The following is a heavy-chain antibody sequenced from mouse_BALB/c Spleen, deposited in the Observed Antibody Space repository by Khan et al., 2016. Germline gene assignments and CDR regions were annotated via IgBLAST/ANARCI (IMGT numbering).Heavy chain of an antibody. V-gene: IGHV1-87*01. Sequence: QVQLKQSGAELARPGASVRLSCKASGYTFTTYWVQWVKQRPGQGLEWIGAIYPGDGDTTYTQNFKTKVTLTADKSSSTAYMQLGSLASEDSAVYYCARNFPFDYWGQGTTLTVSS. CDR3: ARNFPFDY. CDR1: GYTFTTYW. CDR2: IYPGDGDT. J-gene: IGHJ2*01.